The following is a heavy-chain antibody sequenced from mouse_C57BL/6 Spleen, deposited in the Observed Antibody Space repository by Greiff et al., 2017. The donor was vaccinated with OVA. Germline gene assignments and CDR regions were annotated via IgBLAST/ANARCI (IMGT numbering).Heavy chain of an antibody. CDR1: GYTFTDYE. J-gene: IGHJ3*01. V-gene: IGHV1-15*01. Sequence: VKLQQSGAELVRPGASVTLSCTASGYTFTDYEMHWVKQTPVHGLEWIGAIDPETGGTAYNQKFKGKAILTADKSSSTAYMELRSLTSEDSAVYYCTRKGWSWFAYWGQGTLVTVSA. CDR2: IDPETGGT. CDR3: TRKGWSWFAY. D-gene: IGHD3-3*01.